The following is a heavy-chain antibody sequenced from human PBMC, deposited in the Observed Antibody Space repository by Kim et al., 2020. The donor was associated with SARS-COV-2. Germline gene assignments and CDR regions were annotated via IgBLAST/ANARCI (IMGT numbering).Heavy chain of an antibody. Sequence: SETLSLTCTVSGGSISSYYWSWIRQPPGKGLEWIGYIYYSGSTNYNPSLKSRVTISVDTSKNQFSLKLSSVTAADTAVYYCARIHDSSGYYYGGAFDIWGQGTMVTVSS. D-gene: IGHD3-22*01. CDR3: ARIHDSSGYYYGGAFDI. J-gene: IGHJ3*02. CDR1: GGSISSYY. V-gene: IGHV4-59*01. CDR2: IYYSGST.